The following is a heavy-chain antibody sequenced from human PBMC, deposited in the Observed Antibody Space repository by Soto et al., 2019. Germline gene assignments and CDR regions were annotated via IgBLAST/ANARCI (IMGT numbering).Heavy chain of an antibody. V-gene: IGHV1-2*02. D-gene: IGHD3-22*01. Sequence: ASVKVSCKASGYTFTGYYMHWVRQPPGQGLEWMGWINPNSGGTNYAQKFQGRVTMTRDTSISTAYMELSRLRSDDTAVYYCASSDSSGYKSQYYYYGMDVWGQGTTVTVSS. CDR1: GYTFTGYY. J-gene: IGHJ6*02. CDR3: ASSDSSGYKSQYYYYGMDV. CDR2: INPNSGGT.